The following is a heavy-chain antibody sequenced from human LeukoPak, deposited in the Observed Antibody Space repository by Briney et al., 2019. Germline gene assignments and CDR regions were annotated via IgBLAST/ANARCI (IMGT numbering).Heavy chain of an antibody. V-gene: IGHV3-30*03. Sequence: GRSLRLSCAASGFTFSSYGMHWVRQAPGKGLEWVAVISYDGSNKYYADSVKGRFTISRDNSKNTLYLQMNSLRAEDTAVYYCARDQQANPLRYFDWFDPVGDYWGQGTLVTVSS. CDR3: ARDQQANPLRYFDWFDPVGDY. CDR2: ISYDGSNK. CDR1: GFTFSSYG. J-gene: IGHJ4*02. D-gene: IGHD3-9*01.